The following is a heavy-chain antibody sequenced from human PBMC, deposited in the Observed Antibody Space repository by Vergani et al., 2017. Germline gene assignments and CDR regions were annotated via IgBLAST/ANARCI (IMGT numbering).Heavy chain of an antibody. V-gene: IGHV4-59*01. D-gene: IGHD6-19*01. J-gene: IGHJ5*02. CDR2: IHYSENT. Sequence: VHLLESGGGLVQPGGSLRLTCAASEFTFSNYAMNWVRQAPGKGLEWIGSIHYSENTNYNPSLKTRVTISVDTSKNQFSLTLTSVTAADTAVYYCASDTHSGQRADRWGQGTLVTVSS. CDR1: EFTFSNYA. CDR3: ASDTHSGQRADR.